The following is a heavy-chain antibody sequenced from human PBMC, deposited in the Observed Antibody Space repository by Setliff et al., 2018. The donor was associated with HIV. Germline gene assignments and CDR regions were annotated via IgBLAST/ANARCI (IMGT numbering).Heavy chain of an antibody. CDR1: GGSTNSENNH. CDR2: FTNRGST. J-gene: IGHJ4*02. V-gene: IGHV4-61*02. Sequence: SETLSLTCTVSGGSTNSENNHWGWFRQPAGKGLEWIGRFTNRGSTDYNPSLKSRVTISIDRSRNQFSLKLSAVTAADTAVYFCARDPSDGYGHFDYWGQGALVTAPQ. D-gene: IGHD5-18*01. CDR3: ARDPSDGYGHFDY.